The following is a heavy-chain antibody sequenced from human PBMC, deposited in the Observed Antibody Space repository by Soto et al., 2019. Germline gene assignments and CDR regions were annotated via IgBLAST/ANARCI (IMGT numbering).Heavy chain of an antibody. CDR1: GFTFSSYA. D-gene: IGHD5-18*01. CDR3: VRDMNGYGSCLYYYDFEH. Sequence: GGSLRLSCSASGFTFSSYAMHWVRQAPGKGLEYVSAISSNGGSTYYADSVKGRFTISRDNSKNTLYLQMSSLRSEDTAVYYCVRDMNGYGSCLYYYDFEHWGQGTLVTVSS. CDR2: ISSNGGST. V-gene: IGHV3-64D*08. J-gene: IGHJ4*02.